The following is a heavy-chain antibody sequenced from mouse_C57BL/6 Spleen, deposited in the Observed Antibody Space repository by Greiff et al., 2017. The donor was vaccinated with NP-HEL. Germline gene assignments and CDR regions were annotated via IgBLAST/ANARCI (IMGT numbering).Heavy chain of an antibody. CDR3: ARLNYYGSSYVFDY. CDR1: GYAFSSSW. D-gene: IGHD1-1*01. Sequence: QVQLKESGPELVKPGASVKISCKASGYAFSSSWMNWVKQRPGKGLEWIGRIYPGDGDTNYNGKFKGKATLTADKSSSTAYMQLSSLTSEDSAVYFCARLNYYGSSYVFDYWGQGTTLTVSS. J-gene: IGHJ2*01. V-gene: IGHV1-82*01. CDR2: IYPGDGDT.